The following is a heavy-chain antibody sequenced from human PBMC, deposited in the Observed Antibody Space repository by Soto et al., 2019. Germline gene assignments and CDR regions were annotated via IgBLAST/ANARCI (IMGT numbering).Heavy chain of an antibody. CDR2: IIPILGIA. CDR1: GGTFSSYT. D-gene: IGHD3-10*01. CDR3: ARASRMVRGFPDY. Sequence: ASVKVSCKASGGTFSSYTISWVRQAPGQGLEWMGRIIPILGIANYAQKFQGRVTITADKSTSTAYMELSSLRSEDTAMYYCARASRMVRGFPDYWGQGTLVTVSS. V-gene: IGHV1-69*02. J-gene: IGHJ4*02.